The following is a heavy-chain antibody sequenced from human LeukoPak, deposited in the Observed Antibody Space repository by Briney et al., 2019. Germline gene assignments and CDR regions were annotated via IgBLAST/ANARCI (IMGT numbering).Heavy chain of an antibody. CDR2: IIPILGIA. Sequence: SVKVSCKASGGTFSSYAISWVRQAPGQGLEWMGRIIPILGIANYAQKFQGRVTITADKSTSTAYMELSSLRSEDTAVYYCATTTVTTTAPFDYWGQGTLVTVSS. D-gene: IGHD4-17*01. J-gene: IGHJ4*02. CDR1: GGTFSSYA. CDR3: ATTTVTTTAPFDY. V-gene: IGHV1-69*04.